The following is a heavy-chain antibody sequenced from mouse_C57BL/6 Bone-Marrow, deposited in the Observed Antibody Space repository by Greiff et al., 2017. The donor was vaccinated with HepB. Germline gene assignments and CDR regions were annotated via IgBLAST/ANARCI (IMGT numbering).Heavy chain of an antibody. CDR2: IDPETGGT. J-gene: IGHJ3*01. V-gene: IGHV1-15*01. CDR1: GYTFTDYD. Sequence: VQLQQSGAELVRPGASVTLSCKASGYTFTDYDMHWVKQTPVHGLEWIGAIDPETGGTAYNQKFKGKAILTADKSSSTAYMELRSLTSEDSAVYYCHPYDGFAYWGQGTLVTVSA. D-gene: IGHD2-12*01. CDR3: HPYDGFAY.